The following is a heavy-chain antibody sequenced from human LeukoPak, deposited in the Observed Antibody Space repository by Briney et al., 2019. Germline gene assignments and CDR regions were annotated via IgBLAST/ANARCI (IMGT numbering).Heavy chain of an antibody. V-gene: IGHV3-30*04. D-gene: IGHD5-18*01. J-gene: IGHJ6*03. CDR2: ISYDGSNK. CDR1: GFTFSSYA. CDR3: ARDPGYSYGSNYYYYYYMDV. Sequence: GRSLRLSCAASGFTFSSYAMHWVRQAPGKGLEWVAVISYDGSNKYYADSVKGRFTISRDNSKNTLYLQMNSPRAEDTAVYYCARDPGYSYGSNYYYYYYMDVWGKGTTVTVSS.